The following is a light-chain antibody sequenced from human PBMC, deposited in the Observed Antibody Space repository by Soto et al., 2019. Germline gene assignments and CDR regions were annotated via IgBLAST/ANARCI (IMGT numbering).Light chain of an antibody. J-gene: IGKJ2*01. CDR2: GAS. Sequence: EIVLTQSPGTLSLSPGERATLSCRASQSVSSYLAWYQQKPGQAPRLLIYGASSRATGIPDRFSGSGSGTDFTLTISRLEPXDFAVYYCQQYHSSPYTFGQGTKLEIK. CDR3: QQYHSSPYT. V-gene: IGKV3-20*01. CDR1: QSVSSY.